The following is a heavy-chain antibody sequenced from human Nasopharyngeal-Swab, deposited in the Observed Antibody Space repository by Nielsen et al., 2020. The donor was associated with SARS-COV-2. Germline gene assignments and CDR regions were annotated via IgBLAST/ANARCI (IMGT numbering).Heavy chain of an antibody. Sequence: SVKVSCKASGFSIAYRFLHWLRQAPGQALEWMGWITPFNGNAKYAQKFQGRVSITRDGSRTTASLELSSLRPDDTAMYFCASGQCINGVCNPTDGLDVWGQGTSVTVS. CDR2: ITPFNGNA. CDR1: GFSIAYRF. CDR3: ASGQCINGVCNPTDGLDV. J-gene: IGHJ6*02. V-gene: IGHV1-45*02. D-gene: IGHD2-8*01.